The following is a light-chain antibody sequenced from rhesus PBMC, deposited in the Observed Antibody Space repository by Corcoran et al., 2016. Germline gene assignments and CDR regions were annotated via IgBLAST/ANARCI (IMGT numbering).Light chain of an antibody. Sequence: DIQMTQSPSSLSASVGDTVTITCRASQGISSWLAWYQQKPGKAPKLLIYKASSLQSGVPSRFSGIGSGTDFTLTISSLQSEDFATYYCQQYSSRPVTFGPGTKLDIK. J-gene: IGKJ3*01. V-gene: IGKV1-22*01. CDR2: KAS. CDR3: QQYSSRPVT. CDR1: QGISSW.